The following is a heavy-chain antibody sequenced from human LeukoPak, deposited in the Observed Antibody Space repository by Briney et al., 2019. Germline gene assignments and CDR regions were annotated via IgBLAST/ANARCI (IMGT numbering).Heavy chain of an antibody. CDR2: INHSGST. CDR3: ARRVGYWSRDWFDP. Sequence: SDTLSLTCAVYGGSFSGYYWSWIRQPPGKGLEWIGEINHSGSTNYNPSLKSRVTISVDTSKNQFSLKLSSVTAADTAVYYCARRVGYWSRDWFDPWGQGTLSPSPQ. V-gene: IGHV4-34*01. J-gene: IGHJ5*02. CDR1: GGSFSGYY. D-gene: IGHD2-15*01.